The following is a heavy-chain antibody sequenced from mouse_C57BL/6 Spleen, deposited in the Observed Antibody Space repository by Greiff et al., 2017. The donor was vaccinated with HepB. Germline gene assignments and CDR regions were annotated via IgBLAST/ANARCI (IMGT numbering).Heavy chain of an antibody. CDR3: SRSGYSNSSDV. Sequence: VQLQQSGAELAKPGASVKLSCKASGYTFTSYWMHWVKQRPGQGLEWIGYINPSSGYTKYNQKFKDKATLTADKSSSTAYMQLSSLTYAYSAVYYCSRSGYSNSSDVWGTGTTVTVSS. V-gene: IGHV1-7*01. D-gene: IGHD2-5*01. CDR1: GYTFTSYW. CDR2: INPSSGYT. J-gene: IGHJ1*03.